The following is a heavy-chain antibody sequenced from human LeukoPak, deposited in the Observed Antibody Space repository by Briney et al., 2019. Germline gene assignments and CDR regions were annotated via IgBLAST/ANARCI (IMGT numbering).Heavy chain of an antibody. CDR3: ARVTLGGGDLDY. J-gene: IGHJ4*02. CDR1: GFTFSSYW. CDR2: ISSSSSYI. Sequence: GGSLRLSCVASGFTFSSYWMSWVRQAPGKGLEWVSSISSSSSYIYYADSVKGRFTISRDNAKNSLYLQMNSLRAEDTAVYYCARVTLGGGDLDYWGQGTLVTVSS. D-gene: IGHD2-21*02. V-gene: IGHV3-21*01.